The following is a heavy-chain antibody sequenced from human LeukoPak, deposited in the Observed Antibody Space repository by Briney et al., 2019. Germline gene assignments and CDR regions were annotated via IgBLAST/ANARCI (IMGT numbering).Heavy chain of an antibody. V-gene: IGHV1-2*02. Sequence: GASVKVSCKASGHTFTGYYMHWVRQAPGQGLEWMGWINPNTGGTNYAQRLQGRVTLTRDTSITTAYMELSGLRSDDTAVYYCARGSEISSWFSRTPTPYYWYFDLWGRGTLVTVSS. CDR1: GHTFTGYY. CDR3: ARGSEISSWFSRTPTPYYWYFDL. CDR2: INPNTGGT. J-gene: IGHJ2*01. D-gene: IGHD6-13*01.